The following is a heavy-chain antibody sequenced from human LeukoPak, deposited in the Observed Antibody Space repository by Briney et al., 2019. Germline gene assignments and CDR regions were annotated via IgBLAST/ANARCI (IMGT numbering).Heavy chain of an antibody. CDR3: ARREYYDSSGYR. Sequence: PSETLSLTCTVSGGSISSSSYYWGWIRQPPGKGLEWIGSIYNSGGTYYNPSLKCRVTISVDTSKNQFSLKLSSVTAADTAVYFCARREYYDSSGYRWGQGTLVTVSS. CDR2: IYNSGGT. V-gene: IGHV4-39*01. CDR1: GGSISSSSYY. D-gene: IGHD3-22*01. J-gene: IGHJ4*02.